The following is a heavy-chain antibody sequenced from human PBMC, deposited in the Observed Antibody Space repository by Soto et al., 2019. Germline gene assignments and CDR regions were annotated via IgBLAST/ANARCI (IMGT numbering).Heavy chain of an antibody. Sequence: ASVKVSCKASGYTFTSYGISWVRQAPGQGLEWMGWISAYNGNTNYAQKLKGRVTMTTDTSTSSAYMELRSLRSDDTAVYYCARDTDIVVSRDGMDVWGQGTTVTVSS. V-gene: IGHV1-18*04. J-gene: IGHJ6*02. D-gene: IGHD2-2*01. CDR1: GYTFTSYG. CDR3: ARDTDIVVSRDGMDV. CDR2: ISAYNGNT.